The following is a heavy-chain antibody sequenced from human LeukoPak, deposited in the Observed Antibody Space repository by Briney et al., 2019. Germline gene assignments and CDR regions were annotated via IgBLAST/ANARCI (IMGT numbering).Heavy chain of an antibody. V-gene: IGHV4-59*08. CDR3: ATGRSIRYFDY. Sequence: SETLSLTCTVSGNSISSYYWNWIRQPPGQGLEWIGYIHYSGTTNYNPSLKSRVSISMDTSKSQFSLKLTSATAADTAVYYCATGRSIRYFDYWGQGTLLSVSS. J-gene: IGHJ4*02. D-gene: IGHD3-9*01. CDR1: GNSISSYY. CDR2: IHYSGTT.